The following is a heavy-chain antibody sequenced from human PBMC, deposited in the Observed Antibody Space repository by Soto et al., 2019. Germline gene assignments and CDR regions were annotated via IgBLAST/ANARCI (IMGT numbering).Heavy chain of an antibody. CDR3: ARGEHCSSTSCPAVGAVYYYYGMDV. CDR1: GAPFSSYA. Sequence: GASVKVSCRVSGAPFSSYAISWVRQAPGQGLEWMGGIIPIFGTANYAQKFQGRVTITADKSTSTAYMELSSLRSEDTAVYYCARGEHCSSTSCPAVGAVYYYYGMDVWGQGTTVTVSS. CDR2: IIPIFGTA. D-gene: IGHD2-2*01. V-gene: IGHV1-69*06. J-gene: IGHJ6*02.